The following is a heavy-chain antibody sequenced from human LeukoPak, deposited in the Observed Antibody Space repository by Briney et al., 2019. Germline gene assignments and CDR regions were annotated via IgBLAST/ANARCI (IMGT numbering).Heavy chain of an antibody. D-gene: IGHD6-19*01. Sequence: SETLSLTCTVSGGSISSGGYYWSWIRQHPGKGLEWIGYIYYSGSTYYNPSLKSRVTISVDTSKNQFSLKLSSVTAADTAIYYCARDLGSGWRRYFDNWGQGTLVTVSS. CDR2: IYYSGST. CDR1: GGSISSGGYY. CDR3: ARDLGSGWRRYFDN. J-gene: IGHJ4*02. V-gene: IGHV4-31*03.